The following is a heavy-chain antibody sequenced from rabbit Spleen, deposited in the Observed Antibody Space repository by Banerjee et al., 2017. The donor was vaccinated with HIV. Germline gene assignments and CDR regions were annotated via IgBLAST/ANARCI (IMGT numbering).Heavy chain of an antibody. CDR2: NYGGDGST. CDR1: GFDFNNNA. D-gene: IGHD2-1*01. J-gene: IGHJ4*01. V-gene: IGHV1S47*01. CDR3: ARDRDGDTPYNSYYFDL. Sequence: QERLVESGGGLVQPEGSLTLTCTASGFDFNNNAMCWVRQTPGKGPEWIACNYGGDGSTYYASWVNGRFTISRSTSLNTVTLQMTSLTGADTATYFCARDRDGDTPYNSYYFDLWGPGTLVTVS.